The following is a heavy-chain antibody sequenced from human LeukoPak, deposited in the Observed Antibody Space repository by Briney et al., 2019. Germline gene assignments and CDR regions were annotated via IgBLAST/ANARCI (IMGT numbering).Heavy chain of an antibody. CDR1: GFPFSSYE. D-gene: IGHD1-26*01. V-gene: IGHV3-48*03. CDR3: ARGGSFYFDN. J-gene: IGHJ4*02. Sequence: GGSLRLSCAASGFPFSSYEMIWVRQAPGKGLEWVSDINSSGTTTYYADSVRGRFTIFRDDAKNSLYLQMNSLRAEDTAVYYCARGGSFYFDNWGQGALVIVSS. CDR2: INSSGTTT.